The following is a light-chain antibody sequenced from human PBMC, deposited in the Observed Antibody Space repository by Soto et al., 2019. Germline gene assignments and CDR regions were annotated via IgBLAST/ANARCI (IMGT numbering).Light chain of an antibody. V-gene: IGKV3-11*01. J-gene: IGKJ5*01. CDR2: DAS. CDR3: QQRSYPIT. CDR1: QSVHSS. Sequence: EIVSTQSPATLSLSPGERATPSCRASQSVHSSLAWFQQKPGQAPRLLIYDASHRATGIPVRFSGSGSESDFTLTISSLEPEDFAVYYCQQRSYPITFGQGTRLEIK.